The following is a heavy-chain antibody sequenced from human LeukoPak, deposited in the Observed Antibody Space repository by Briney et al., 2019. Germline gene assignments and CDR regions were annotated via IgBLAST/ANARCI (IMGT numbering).Heavy chain of an antibody. CDR1: GFTFSSYG. J-gene: IGHJ3*02. CDR2: ISYDGSNK. CDR3: AKGIRRSYSRGAFDI. V-gene: IGHV3-30*18. Sequence: PGRSLRLSCAASGFTFSSYGMHWVRQAPGKGLEWVAVISYDGSNKYYADSVKGRFTISRDNSENTLYLQMNSLRAEDTAVYYCAKGIRRSYSRGAFDIWGQGTMVTVSS. D-gene: IGHD1-26*01.